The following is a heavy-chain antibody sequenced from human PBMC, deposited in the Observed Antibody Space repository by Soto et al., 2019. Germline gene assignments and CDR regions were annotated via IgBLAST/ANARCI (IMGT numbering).Heavy chain of an antibody. V-gene: IGHV2-5*02. CDR3: ARFVWGSYRYYFDY. J-gene: IGHJ4*02. Sequence: QITLKESGTTLVKPTQTLTLTCTFSGFSLSTTGVGVGWIRQPPGKALEWLALIYWDDDKRYSPSLKSRLTITKDTSKNQVVLTMTNMDPVDTATYYCARFVWGSYRYYFDYWGQGTLVTVSS. D-gene: IGHD3-16*02. CDR2: IYWDDDK. CDR1: GFSLSTTGVG.